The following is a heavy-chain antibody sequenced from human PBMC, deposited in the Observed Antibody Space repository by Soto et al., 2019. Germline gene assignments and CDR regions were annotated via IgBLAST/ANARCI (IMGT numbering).Heavy chain of an antibody. D-gene: IGHD5-18*01. CDR1: GFSFSDYA. J-gene: IGHJ6*02. V-gene: IGHV3-23*01. Sequence: EVQVLESGGGLVQPGGSLRLSCAASGFSFSDYAMSWVRQAPGKGLEWVSGISGTGSRTSYADSVRGRFTISRDNLNNTLSLQMDSLRAVDTAVYYCAKGGRYTYGYGDYSYGMDVWGQGTTVTVSS. CDR2: ISGTGSRT. CDR3: AKGGRYTYGYGDYSYGMDV.